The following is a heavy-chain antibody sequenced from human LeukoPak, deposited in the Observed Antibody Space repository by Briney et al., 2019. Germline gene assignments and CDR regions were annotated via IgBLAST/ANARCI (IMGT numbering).Heavy chain of an antibody. J-gene: IGHJ5*02. V-gene: IGHV1-8*01. CDR1: GYTFTSYD. D-gene: IGHD4-17*01. Sequence: GASVKVSCKASGYTFTSYDINWVRQATGQGLEWMGWMNPNSGNTGYAQKFQGRVTMTRNTSISTAYMELSSLRDEGTAVYYCARDYDYGDDVTHWFDPWGHGTLVTVSS. CDR2: MNPNSGNT. CDR3: ARDYDYGDDVTHWFDP.